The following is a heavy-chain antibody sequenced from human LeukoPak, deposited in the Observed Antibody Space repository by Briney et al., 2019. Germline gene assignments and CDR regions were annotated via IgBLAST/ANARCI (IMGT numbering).Heavy chain of an antibody. J-gene: IGHJ4*02. Sequence: GSLRLSCAASGLTVRSNYLTWVRQAPGKGLEWVSVLHAAGGTYYADSVKGRFTISRHISKNTVYLQMNSLRVEDTAVYYCAREGYDSSGYPRLLDYWGQGTLVTVSS. CDR2: LHAAGGT. V-gene: IGHV3-53*04. CDR1: GLTVRSNY. CDR3: AREGYDSSGYPRLLDY. D-gene: IGHD3-22*01.